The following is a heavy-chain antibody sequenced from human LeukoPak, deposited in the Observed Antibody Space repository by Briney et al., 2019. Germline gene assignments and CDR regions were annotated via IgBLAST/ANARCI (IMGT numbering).Heavy chain of an antibody. CDR1: GFTFSSYW. CDR2: IKQDGSEK. D-gene: IGHD4-17*01. CDR3: ARDNSYGYYGMDV. J-gene: IGHJ6*02. Sequence: PGGSLRLSCAASGFTFSSYWMSWVRQAPGKGLEWVANIKQDGSEKYYVDSVKGRFTISRDNAKNSLYLQMNSLRAEDTAVYYCARDNSYGYYGMDVWGQGTTVTVSS. V-gene: IGHV3-7*03.